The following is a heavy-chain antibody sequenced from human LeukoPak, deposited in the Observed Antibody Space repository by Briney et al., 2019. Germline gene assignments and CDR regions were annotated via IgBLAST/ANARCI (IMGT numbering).Heavy chain of an antibody. CDR2: INHSGST. CDR3: ARGRSHWYFDL. V-gene: IGHV4-34*01. CDR1: GGSFSGYY. J-gene: IGHJ2*01. Sequence: SGTLSLTCAVYGGSFSGYYWSWIRQPPGKGLEWIGEINHSGSTNFNPSLKSRVTISVDTSKNQFYLKLSAVTAADTAVYCCARGRSHWYFDLWGRGTMVTVSS.